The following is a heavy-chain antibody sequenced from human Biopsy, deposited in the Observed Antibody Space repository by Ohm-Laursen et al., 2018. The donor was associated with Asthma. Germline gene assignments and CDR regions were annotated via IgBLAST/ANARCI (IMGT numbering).Heavy chain of an antibody. Sequence: SETLSLTCTVSGGSISNSTYYWTWIRQPPGKGLEWVAYLYNSGTTNYNPSLKSRVTISVDTSKNQVSLNVRSVTAADTAVYYCARGQKSAGDRWFDPWGQGTLVTVSS. J-gene: IGHJ5*02. D-gene: IGHD6-13*01. CDR3: ARGQKSAGDRWFDP. V-gene: IGHV4-61*01. CDR1: GGSISNSTYY. CDR2: LYNSGTT.